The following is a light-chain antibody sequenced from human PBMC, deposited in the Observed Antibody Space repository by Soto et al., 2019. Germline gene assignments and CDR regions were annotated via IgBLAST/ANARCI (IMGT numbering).Light chain of an antibody. Sequence: DIQMTQSPSSVSASVGDRATITCRASQSISSWLAWYQQKPGKAPKLLIYAASRLKSGVPSRFSGSGSGTDFTLTISSLQPEYVATYYCQQANSFLTFGPGTKVDIK. J-gene: IGKJ3*01. CDR2: AAS. CDR1: QSISSW. V-gene: IGKV1-12*01. CDR3: QQANSFLT.